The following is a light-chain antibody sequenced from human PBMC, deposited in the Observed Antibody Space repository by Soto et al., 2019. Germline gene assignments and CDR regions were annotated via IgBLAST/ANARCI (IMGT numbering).Light chain of an antibody. CDR2: GTS. Sequence: EIVLTQSPGTLSLAPGERATLSCRASQRISDSYLAWYQKTAGQAPRLLMYGTSSRGPGIPDRFSGSGSATDFTLTISRLEPEDFAVYYCQHYITSLTTFGQGTKVEVK. CDR1: QRISDSY. J-gene: IGKJ1*01. CDR3: QHYITSLTT. V-gene: IGKV3-20*01.